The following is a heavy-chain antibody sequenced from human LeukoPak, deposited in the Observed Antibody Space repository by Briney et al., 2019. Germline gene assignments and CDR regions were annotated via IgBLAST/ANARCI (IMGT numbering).Heavy chain of an antibody. CDR3: ARDQGGSSWQTQYFQH. D-gene: IGHD6-13*01. CDR1: GGSISSYY. Sequence: SSETLSLTCTVSGGSISSYYWSWIRQPPGKGLEWIGYIYYSGSTNYNPSLKSRVTMSVDTSKNQFSLKLSSVTAADTAVYYCARDQGGSSWQTQYFQHWGQGTLVTVSS. J-gene: IGHJ1*01. CDR2: IYYSGST. V-gene: IGHV4-59*12.